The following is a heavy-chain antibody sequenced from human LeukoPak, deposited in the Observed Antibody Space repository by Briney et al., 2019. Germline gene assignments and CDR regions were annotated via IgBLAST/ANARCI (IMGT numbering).Heavy chain of an antibody. CDR2: ISGGSSTI. Sequence: PGGSLRLSCAASGFLFSSYGMNWVRQAPGKGLEWVSYISGGSSTIYYADSVKGRFTISRDNAKNSLDLQMNSLRAEDSAVYYCARERIWNGYYFFDYWGQGTLVTVSS. CDR3: ARERIWNGYYFFDY. D-gene: IGHD3-3*01. V-gene: IGHV3-48*01. J-gene: IGHJ4*02. CDR1: GFLFSSYG.